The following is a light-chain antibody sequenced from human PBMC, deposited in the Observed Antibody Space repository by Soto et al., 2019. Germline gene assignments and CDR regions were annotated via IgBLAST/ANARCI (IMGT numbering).Light chain of an antibody. CDR2: GAS. Sequence: EIVLTQSPGTLSLSPGERATLSCRASQSVSNNYLAWYQQKPGQAPRLLIYGASNRATGIPDRFSGSGSGTDFTLTISRLEPEDFAVYHCQQYGSSGTFGQGTKVESK. J-gene: IGKJ1*01. CDR3: QQYGSSGT. CDR1: QSVSNNY. V-gene: IGKV3-20*01.